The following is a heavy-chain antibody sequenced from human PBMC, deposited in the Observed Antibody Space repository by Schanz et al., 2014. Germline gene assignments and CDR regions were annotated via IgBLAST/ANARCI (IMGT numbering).Heavy chain of an antibody. V-gene: IGHV1-2*04. CDR1: GGTFSSYT. CDR3: ARDDRAYYYGMDV. J-gene: IGHJ6*02. Sequence: VQLEQSGAEVKKPGSSVKVSCKASGGTFSSYTISWVRQAPGQGLEWMGWINPNTGGTNFAQKFQGWVTVTRDTSISTVYMELSRVTYEDTAVYYCARDDRAYYYGMDVWGQGTKVTV. D-gene: IGHD3-22*01. CDR2: INPNTGGT.